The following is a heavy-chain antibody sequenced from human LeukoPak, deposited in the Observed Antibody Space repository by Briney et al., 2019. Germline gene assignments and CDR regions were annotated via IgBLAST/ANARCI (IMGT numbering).Heavy chain of an antibody. V-gene: IGHV4-59*01. D-gene: IGHD3-22*01. CDR2: IYYSGST. CDR1: GGSISSYY. J-gene: IGHJ6*02. CDR3: ARGRYYDSSGYLLYYYYYGMDV. Sequence: KPSETLSLTCTVSGGSISSYYWSWIRQPPGKGLEWIGYIYYSGSTNYNPSLKSRVTISVDTSKNQFSLKLSSVTAADTAVYYCARGRYYDSSGYLLYYYYYGMDVWGQGTTVTVSS.